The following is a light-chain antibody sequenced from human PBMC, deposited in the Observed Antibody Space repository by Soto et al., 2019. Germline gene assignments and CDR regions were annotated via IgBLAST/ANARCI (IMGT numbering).Light chain of an antibody. CDR2: DAS. V-gene: IGKV3-11*01. Sequence: ELVMTQSPATLSLSPGERDTLSCRASQTIDNTLAWYQRKPGQAPRLLIYDASTRATGVPARFSGSGSGTDFTLTISSLEPEDFAVYFCQHRSNWPLTFGGGTKVDI. CDR3: QHRSNWPLT. J-gene: IGKJ4*01. CDR1: QTIDNT.